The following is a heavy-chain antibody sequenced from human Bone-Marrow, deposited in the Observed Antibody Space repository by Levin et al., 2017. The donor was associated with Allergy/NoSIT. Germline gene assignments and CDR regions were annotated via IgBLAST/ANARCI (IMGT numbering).Heavy chain of an antibody. CDR2: IIPQFGTT. J-gene: IGHJ6*03. D-gene: IGHD6-19*01. V-gene: IGHV1-69*06. Sequence: GASVKVSCKASGDSFTTYGISWVRQAPGQGLEWMGAIIPQFGTTNYAQKFQGRVTMTADKSTSTAYMELRSLRSDDTGVYYCARQSAASIPQKQYQWDYDMDVWGKGTTVTISS. CDR1: GDSFTTYG. CDR3: ARQSAASIPQKQYQWDYDMDV.